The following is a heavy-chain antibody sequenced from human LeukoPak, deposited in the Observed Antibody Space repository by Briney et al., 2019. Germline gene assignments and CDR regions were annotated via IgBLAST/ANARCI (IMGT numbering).Heavy chain of an antibody. CDR2: INTNTGNP. CDR3: ARGYTKDMTSVTHFDY. J-gene: IGHJ4*02. V-gene: IGHV7-4-1*02. D-gene: IGHD4-17*01. Sequence: ASVKASCKASGYTFTDYHIHWVRQAPGQGLEWMGWINTNTGNPTYAQGFTGRFVFSLDTSVSTAYLQISSLKAEDTAVYYCARGYTKDMTSVTHFDYWGQGTLVTVSS. CDR1: GYTFTDYH.